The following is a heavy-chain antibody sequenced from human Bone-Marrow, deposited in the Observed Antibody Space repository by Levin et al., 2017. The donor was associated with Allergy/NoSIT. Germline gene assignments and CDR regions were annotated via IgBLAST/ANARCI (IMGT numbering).Heavy chain of an antibody. J-gene: IGHJ6*02. V-gene: IGHV1-18*01. CDR3: ARGAEYGSDLNYYDGLDV. D-gene: IGHD6-6*01. CDR1: GYSFNSYG. Sequence: GESLKISCKASGYSFNSYGVTWVRQAPGQGLEWMGWININNGHTECAQKFQGRVTMTTDTSTNTAYMELRSLRSDDTAVYYCARGAEYGSDLNYYDGLDVWGQGTTVTVS. CDR2: ININNGHT.